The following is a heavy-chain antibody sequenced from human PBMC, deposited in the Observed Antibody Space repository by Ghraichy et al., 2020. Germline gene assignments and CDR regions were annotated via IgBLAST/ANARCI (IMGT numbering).Heavy chain of an antibody. Sequence: SETLSLTCTVSGGSVTRGSYYWSWIRQPPGKGLEWIGYITNSGSTTYSPTHKSRITVDADTSKNPFSLMLRSVTAADTAVYYCAREVTDCSGGRWLDYFDYWGQGTLVTVSS. V-gene: IGHV4-61*01. D-gene: IGHD2-15*01. CDR2: ITNSGST. CDR3: AREVTDCSGGRWLDYFDY. CDR1: GGSVTRGSYY. J-gene: IGHJ4*02.